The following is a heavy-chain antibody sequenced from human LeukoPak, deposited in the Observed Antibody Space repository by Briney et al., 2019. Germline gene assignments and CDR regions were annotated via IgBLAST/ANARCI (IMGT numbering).Heavy chain of an antibody. J-gene: IGHJ4*02. CDR3: AKDWSPRCGGDCYYFDY. CDR1: GFTFSSYA. Sequence: GGSLRLSCAASGFTFSSYAMSWVRQAPGKGLEWVSAISGSGGSTYSADSVEGRFTISRDNSKNRLYLQMNSLRAEDTAVYYCAKDWSPRCGGDCYYFDYWGQGTLVTVSS. D-gene: IGHD2-21*01. CDR2: ISGSGGST. V-gene: IGHV3-23*01.